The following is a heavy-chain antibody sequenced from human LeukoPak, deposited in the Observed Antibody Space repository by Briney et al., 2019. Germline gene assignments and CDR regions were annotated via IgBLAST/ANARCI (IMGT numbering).Heavy chain of an antibody. J-gene: IGHJ4*02. Sequence: APLRVSCTASGYTFTNYGITSGRQAPGQGLEWMGWISIHNVNTNYAQKFQGRVTITTEASRSTAYMELRSLRSDDMAECYCATDLFPSFSYDSRGPIGDWGQGALVTVSA. CDR1: GYTFTNYG. V-gene: IGHV1-18*03. CDR3: ATDLFPSFSYDSRGPIGD. D-gene: IGHD3-22*01. CDR2: ISIHNVNT.